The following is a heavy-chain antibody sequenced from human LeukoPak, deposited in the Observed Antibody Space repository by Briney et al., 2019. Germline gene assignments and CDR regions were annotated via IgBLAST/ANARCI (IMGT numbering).Heavy chain of an antibody. V-gene: IGHV3-74*01. CDR3: AREGTHDAFDI. J-gene: IGHJ3*02. CDR2: INSDGSST. Sequence: PGGSLRLSCAASGFTFSTYAMSWVRQAAGKGLVWVSRINSDGSSTSYADSVKGRFTISRDNAKNTLYLQMNSLRAEDTAVYYCAREGTHDAFDIWGQGTMVTVSS. CDR1: GFTFSTYA. D-gene: IGHD1-1*01.